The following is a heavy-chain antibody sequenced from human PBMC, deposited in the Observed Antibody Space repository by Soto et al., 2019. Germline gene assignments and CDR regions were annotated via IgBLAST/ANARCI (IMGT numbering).Heavy chain of an antibody. J-gene: IGHJ6*02. CDR3: AKERLILFVVVVAASPYGMDV. D-gene: IGHD2-15*01. V-gene: IGHV3-30*18. CDR2: ISYDGSNK. CDR1: GFPFSSYC. Sequence: HPGGSLRLSCAASGFPFSSYCMHWVRQAPGKGLEWVAVISYDGSNKYYADSVKGRFTISRDNSKNTLYLQMNSLRAEDTAVYYCAKERLILFVVVVAASPYGMDVWGQGTTVTVSS.